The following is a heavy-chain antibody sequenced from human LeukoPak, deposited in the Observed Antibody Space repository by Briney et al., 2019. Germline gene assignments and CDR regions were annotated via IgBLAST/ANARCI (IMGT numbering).Heavy chain of an antibody. CDR3: ARDVYSNYVNYFDY. Sequence: PGGSLRLSCAASGFTFSSYAMHWVRQAPGKGLEWGAVISYDGSNKYYADSVKGRFTISRDNSKNTLYLQMNNLRAEDTAVYYCARDVYSNYVNYFDYWGQGTLVTVSS. CDR1: GFTFSSYA. V-gene: IGHV3-30-3*01. J-gene: IGHJ4*02. CDR2: ISYDGSNK. D-gene: IGHD4-11*01.